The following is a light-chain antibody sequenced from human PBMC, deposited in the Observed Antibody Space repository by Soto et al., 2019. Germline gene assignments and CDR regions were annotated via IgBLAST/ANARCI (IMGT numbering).Light chain of an antibody. CDR3: TSYTSSSTLDV. Sequence: QSALTQPRSVSGSPGQSVTVSCTGTSRDVGIYNYVSWYQQRPGTAPKVMIYDVTKRPSGVPDRFSGSKSANTASLTISGLQADDEADYYCTSYTSSSTLDVFGTGTKLTVL. V-gene: IGLV2-11*01. CDR1: SRDVGIYNY. J-gene: IGLJ1*01. CDR2: DVT.